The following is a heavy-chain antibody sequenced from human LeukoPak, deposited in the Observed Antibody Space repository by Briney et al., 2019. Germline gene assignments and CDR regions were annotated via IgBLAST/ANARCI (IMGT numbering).Heavy chain of an antibody. CDR2: IYATGNT. Sequence: PSETLSLTCSVSGGSMRSDSSFWSWIRQPAGKGLEWIGRIYATGNTNYNPSLERRVTISVDTSKNQFCLELTSVTGADTAVYYCARELGSDYGGYSPWGQGTLVTVSS. CDR1: GGSMRSDSSF. D-gene: IGHD4-23*01. J-gene: IGHJ5*02. CDR3: ARELGSDYGGYSP. V-gene: IGHV4-61*02.